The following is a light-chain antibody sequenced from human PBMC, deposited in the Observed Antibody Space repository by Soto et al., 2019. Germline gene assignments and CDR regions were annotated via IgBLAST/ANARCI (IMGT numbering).Light chain of an antibody. CDR1: SSDIGSYNY. CDR3: CSYTTTTAYV. Sequence: QSALTQPASVSGSPGQSITISCTGTSSDIGSYNYISGYQQYPDKGPKLMIYGVTNRPSGVSNRFSGSKSGYTASLTISGLQAEDEADYYCCSYTTTTAYVFGTGTKVTVL. CDR2: GVT. J-gene: IGLJ1*01. V-gene: IGLV2-14*03.